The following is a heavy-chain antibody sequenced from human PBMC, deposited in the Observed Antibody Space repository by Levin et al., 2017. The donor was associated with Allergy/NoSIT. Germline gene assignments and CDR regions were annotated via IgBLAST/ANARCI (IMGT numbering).Heavy chain of an antibody. Sequence: GESLKISCAASGFTFSSYAMSWVRQAPGKGLEWVSAISGSGGSTYYADSVKGRFTISRDNSKNTLYLQMNSLRAEDTAVYYCAKTGPGSSWYVGVYYYYYMDVWGKGTTVTVSS. V-gene: IGHV3-23*01. J-gene: IGHJ6*03. CDR3: AKTGPGSSWYVGVYYYYYMDV. D-gene: IGHD6-13*01. CDR2: ISGSGGST. CDR1: GFTFSSYA.